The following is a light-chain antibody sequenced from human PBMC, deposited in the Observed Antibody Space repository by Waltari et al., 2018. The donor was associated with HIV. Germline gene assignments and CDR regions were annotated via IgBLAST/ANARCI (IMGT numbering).Light chain of an antibody. CDR1: SLRRYY. Sequence: SSELTQDPAVSVALRQTVRITCQGDSLRRYYASWYQQKPGQAPVLVIYGQNNRPSGIPDRFSGSSSGNTASLTITGAQAEDEADYYCKSRAYRGNQVVFGGGTKLTVL. CDR3: KSRAYRGNQVV. CDR2: GQN. J-gene: IGLJ3*02. V-gene: IGLV3-19*01.